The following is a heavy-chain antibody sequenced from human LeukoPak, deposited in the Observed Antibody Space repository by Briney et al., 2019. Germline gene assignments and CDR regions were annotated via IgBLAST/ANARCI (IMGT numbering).Heavy chain of an antibody. CDR3: AKSTSGWSFDS. D-gene: IGHD6-19*01. CDR1: GFTFSSYA. CDR2: ISGSGGST. V-gene: IGHV3-23*01. Sequence: PGGSLRLSCTASGFTFSSYAMSWVRQAPGEGLEWVSGISGSGGSTYYADSVKGRFTTSRDNSKNTLYVQMNSLRAEDTAVYYCAKSTSGWSFDSWGQGTLVTVSS. J-gene: IGHJ4*02.